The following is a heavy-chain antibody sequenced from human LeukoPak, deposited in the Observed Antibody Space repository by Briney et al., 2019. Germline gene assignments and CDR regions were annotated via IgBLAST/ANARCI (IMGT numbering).Heavy chain of an antibody. CDR2: ISAYNGNT. J-gene: IGHJ3*02. V-gene: IGHV1-18*01. CDR3: ARDDEGGIAVAGTAFDI. Sequence: GASVKVSCKASGYTFTSYGISWVRQAPGQGLEWMGWISAYNGNTNYAQKLQGRVTMTTDTSTSTAYMELRSLRSDDTAAYYCARDDEGGIAVAGTAFDIWGQGTMVTVSS. D-gene: IGHD6-19*01. CDR1: GYTFTSYG.